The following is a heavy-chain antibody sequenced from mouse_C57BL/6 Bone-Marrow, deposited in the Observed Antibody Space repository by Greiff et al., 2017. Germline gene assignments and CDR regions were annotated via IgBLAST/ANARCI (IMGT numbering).Heavy chain of an antibody. CDR3: ARGRRFFDY. Sequence: EVKLVESGPVLVKPGASVKMSCKASGYTFTDYYMNWVKQSHGKSLEWIGVINPYNGGTSYNQKFKGKATLTVDKSSSTAYMDLNSLTSEDSAVYYCARGRRFFDYWGQGTTLTVSS. CDR1: GYTFTDYY. J-gene: IGHJ2*01. CDR2: INPYNGGT. V-gene: IGHV1-19*01.